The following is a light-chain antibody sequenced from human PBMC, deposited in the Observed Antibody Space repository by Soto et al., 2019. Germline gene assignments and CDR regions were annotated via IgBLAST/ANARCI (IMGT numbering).Light chain of an antibody. CDR3: QQYYSYPRT. J-gene: IGKJ3*01. CDR1: QGISSY. CDR2: AAS. V-gene: IGKV1-8*01. Sequence: AIRMTQSPSSLSASTGDRVTITCRASQGISSYLAWYQQKPGKAPKLLIYAASTLQSGVPSRFSGSGSGTDSTLTISCLQSEDFATYYRQQYYSYPRTFGPGTKVDIK.